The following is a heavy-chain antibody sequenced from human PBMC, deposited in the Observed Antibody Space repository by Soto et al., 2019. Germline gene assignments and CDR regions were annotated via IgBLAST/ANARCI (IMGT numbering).Heavy chain of an antibody. CDR1: GHTSHSYA. CDR3: ARGGSSGWYYFDY. V-gene: IGHV3-23*01. J-gene: IGHJ4*02. Sequence: PGGSLRLSCVASGHTSHSYAMSWVRQAPGKGLEWVSGISGSGGSTYYADSVRGRFTISRDNSKNTLYLQMNSLRAEDMALYYCARGGSSGWYYFDYWGQGALVTVSS. CDR2: ISGSGGST. D-gene: IGHD6-19*01.